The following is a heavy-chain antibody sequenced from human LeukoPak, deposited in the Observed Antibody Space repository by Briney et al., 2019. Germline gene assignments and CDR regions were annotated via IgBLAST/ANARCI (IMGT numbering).Heavy chain of an antibody. D-gene: IGHD3-22*01. J-gene: IGHJ4*02. CDR2: IYYSGST. CDR1: GGSISSYY. CDR3: ARNYYDSSGYRLDY. V-gene: IGHV4-59*12. Sequence: NPSETLSLTCTVSGGSISSYYWNWIRRPPGKGLEWIGYIYYSGSTNYNPSLKSRVTISVDTSKNQFSLKLSSVTAADTAVYYCARNYYDSSGYRLDYWGQGTLVTVSS.